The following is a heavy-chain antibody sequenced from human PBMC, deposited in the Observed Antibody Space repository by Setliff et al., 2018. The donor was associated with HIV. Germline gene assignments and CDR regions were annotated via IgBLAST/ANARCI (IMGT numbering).Heavy chain of an antibody. J-gene: IGHJ2*01. D-gene: IGHD1-1*01. CDR1: GYTFISYG. V-gene: IGHV1-18*01. CDR2: ISGYNRKT. CDR3: ARFLRGEHFASWKSNHYFDL. Sequence: ASVKVSCKASGYTFISYGITWVRQAPGQGLEWMGWISGYNRKTTYAQKFQDRVTMTMDPSTSTAFMDLRSLTSADTAVYYCARFLRGEHFASWKSNHYFDLWGRGTLVTVSS.